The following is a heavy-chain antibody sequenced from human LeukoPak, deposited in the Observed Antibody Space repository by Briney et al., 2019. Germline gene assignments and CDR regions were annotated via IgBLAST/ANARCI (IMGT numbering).Heavy chain of an antibody. J-gene: IGHJ4*02. CDR3: ARDQGYSGYDLYYFDY. CDR1: GFTFSSDS. D-gene: IGHD5-12*01. CDR2: ISSSSSYI. V-gene: IGHV3-21*01. Sequence: PGGSLRLSCAASGFTFSSDSMNWVRQAPGKGLEWVSSISSSSSYIYYADSVKGRFTISRDNAKNSLYLQMNSLRAEDTAVYYCARDQGYSGYDLYYFDYWGQGTLVTVSS.